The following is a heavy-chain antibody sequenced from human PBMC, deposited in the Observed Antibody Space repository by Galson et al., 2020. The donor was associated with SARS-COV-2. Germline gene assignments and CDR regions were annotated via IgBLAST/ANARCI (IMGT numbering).Heavy chain of an antibody. J-gene: IGHJ2*01. Sequence: SETLSLTCTVSGGSVSSPSYYWSWIRQPPGKELAWIGNISYSGSTNYNPSLKSRVSISEDTSKNQFSLKVSSVTAADTAVYYCARDRGSSGYWYFDLWGRGALVTVSS. CDR2: ISYSGST. V-gene: IGHV4-61*01. D-gene: IGHD6-6*01. CDR1: GGSVSSPSYY. CDR3: ARDRGSSGYWYFDL.